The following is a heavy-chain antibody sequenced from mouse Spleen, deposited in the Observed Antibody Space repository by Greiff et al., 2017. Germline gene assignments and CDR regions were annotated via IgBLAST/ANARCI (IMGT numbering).Heavy chain of an antibody. J-gene: IGHJ3*01. V-gene: IGHV14-1*01. Sequence: VQLQQSGAELVRPGASVKLSCTASGFNIKDYYMHWVKQRPEQGLEWIGRIDPEDGDTEYAPKFQGKATMTADTSSNTAYLQLSSLTSEDTAVYYCTPVYYDYDWFAYWGQGTLVTVSA. CDR1: GFNIKDYY. D-gene: IGHD2-4*01. CDR3: TPVYYDYDWFAY. CDR2: IDPEDGDT.